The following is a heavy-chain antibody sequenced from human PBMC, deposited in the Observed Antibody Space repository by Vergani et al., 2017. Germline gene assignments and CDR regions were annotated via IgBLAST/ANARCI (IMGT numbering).Heavy chain of an antibody. V-gene: IGHV1-2*04. D-gene: IGHD6-19*01. CDR3: ARGAPGRAVAGTWKSLEVEAFDI. J-gene: IGHJ3*02. Sequence: QVQLVQSGAEVKKPGASVKVSCKASGYTFTGYYMHWVRQAPGQGLEWMGWINPNSGGTNYAQKFQGWVTMTRDTSISTAYMELSRLRSDDTAVYYCARGAPGRAVAGTWKSLEVEAFDIWGQGTMVTVSS. CDR1: GYTFTGYY. CDR2: INPNSGGT.